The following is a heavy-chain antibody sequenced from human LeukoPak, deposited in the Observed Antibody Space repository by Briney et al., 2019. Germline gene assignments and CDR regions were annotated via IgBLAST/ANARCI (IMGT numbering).Heavy chain of an antibody. Sequence: GGSLRLSCAASGFTFSSYGMHWVRQAPGKGLERVAVISYDGSNKYYADSVKGRFTISRDNPKNTLYLQMNSLRAEDTAVYYCAKGWPMITFGGVIDYWGQGTLVTVSS. CDR2: ISYDGSNK. CDR3: AKGWPMITFGGVIDY. D-gene: IGHD3-16*02. CDR1: GFTFSSYG. J-gene: IGHJ4*02. V-gene: IGHV3-30*18.